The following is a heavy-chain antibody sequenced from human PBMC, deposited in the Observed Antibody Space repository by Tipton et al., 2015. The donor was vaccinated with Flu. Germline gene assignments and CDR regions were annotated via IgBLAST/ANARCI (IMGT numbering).Heavy chain of an antibody. CDR2: IKSRADGETV. CDR1: GFTFSGSW. V-gene: IGHV3-15*01. Sequence: SLRLSCAASGFTFSGSWMTWVRQAPGKGLEWVGRIKSRADGETVVYSAPLKGGFIISRDDSKSMVYLQMNSLKTEDTAVYFCTADFLFDALGIWGQGTLVTVS. J-gene: IGHJ4*02. D-gene: IGHD7-27*01. CDR3: TADFLFDALGI.